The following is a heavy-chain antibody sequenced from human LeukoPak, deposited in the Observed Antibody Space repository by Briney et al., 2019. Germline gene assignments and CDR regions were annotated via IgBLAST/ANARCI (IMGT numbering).Heavy chain of an antibody. CDR3: AKVKSGSYRGGDFDY. D-gene: IGHD3-16*02. V-gene: IGHV3-23*01. CDR1: GFTFSSSS. Sequence: PGGSLRLSCAAYGFTFSSSSMNWVRQAPGKGLEWVSVVSSSGGSTYYADSVKGRFTISRDNSKNTLSLQMSSLRAEDTAVYYCAKVKSGSYRGGDFDYWGQGTLVTVSS. CDR2: VSSSGGST. J-gene: IGHJ4*02.